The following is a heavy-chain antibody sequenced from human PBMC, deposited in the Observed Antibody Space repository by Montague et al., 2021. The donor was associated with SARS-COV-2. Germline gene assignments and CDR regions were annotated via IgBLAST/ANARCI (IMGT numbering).Heavy chain of an antibody. D-gene: IGHD6-13*01. CDR2: IYWDDDK. J-gene: IGHJ4*02. V-gene: IGHV2-5*02. Sequence: PALVKPTQTLTLTCTLSGSSLSTSGVGVGWIRQPPGKALEWLALIYWDDDKRYSPSLKSRLTITKDTSKNQVVLTMTNMDPVDTATYYCAHRKVLAAAWDYWGQGTLVTVSS. CDR3: AHRKVLAAAWDY. CDR1: GSSLSTSGVG.